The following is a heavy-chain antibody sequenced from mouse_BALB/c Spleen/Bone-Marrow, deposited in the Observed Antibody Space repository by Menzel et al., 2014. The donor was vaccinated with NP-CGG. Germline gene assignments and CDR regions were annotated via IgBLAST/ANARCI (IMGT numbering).Heavy chain of an antibody. CDR2: IWTGGGT. CDR1: GFSLTSYD. J-gene: IGHJ2*01. Sequence: VQVVESGPGLVAPSQSLSITCTVSGFSLTSYDISWIRQPPGKGLEWLGVIWTGGGTNYNSAFMSRLSISKDNSKSQVFLKMNRLQTDDTAIYYCVRWLGVLGYFDYWGQGTTLTVSS. CDR3: VRWLGVLGYFDY. D-gene: IGHD2-2*01. V-gene: IGHV2-9-2*01.